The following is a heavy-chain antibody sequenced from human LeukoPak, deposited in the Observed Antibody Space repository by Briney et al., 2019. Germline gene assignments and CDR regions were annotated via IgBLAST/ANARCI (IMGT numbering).Heavy chain of an antibody. J-gene: IGHJ4*02. CDR1: GFTFSSYA. Sequence: PGGSLRLSCAASGFTFSSYAMPWVRQAPGKGLEWVAVISYDGSNKYYADSVKGRFTISRDNSKNTLYLQMNSLRAEDTAVYYCARGTDYYYDSSGYYTDYWGQGTLVTVSS. D-gene: IGHD3-22*01. CDR2: ISYDGSNK. CDR3: ARGTDYYYDSSGYYTDY. V-gene: IGHV3-30-3*01.